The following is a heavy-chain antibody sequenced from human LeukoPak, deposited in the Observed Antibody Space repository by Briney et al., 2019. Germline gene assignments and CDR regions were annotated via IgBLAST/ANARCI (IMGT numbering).Heavy chain of an antibody. CDR3: AKDRYGYCSSASCSGLGC. CDR2: IRYDGSNK. D-gene: IGHD2-2*01. CDR1: GFTFSSYG. Sequence: GGSLRLSCAASGFTFSSYGMHWVRQAPGKGLEWVAFIRYDGSNKYYADSVKGRFTISRDNSKNTLYLQMNSLRAEDTAVYYCAKDRYGYCSSASCSGLGCWGQGTLVTVSS. V-gene: IGHV3-30*02. J-gene: IGHJ4*02.